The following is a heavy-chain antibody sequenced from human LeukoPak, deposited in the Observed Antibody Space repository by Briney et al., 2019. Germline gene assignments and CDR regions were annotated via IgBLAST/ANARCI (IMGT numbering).Heavy chain of an antibody. CDR3: AKDPRDHTYGWSWRYFDY. CDR2: IYSGGST. CDR1: GFTVSSNY. V-gene: IGHV3-53*05. Sequence: GGSLRLSCAASGFTVSSNYMSWVRQAPGKGLEWVSVIYSGGSTYYADSVKGRFTISRDNSKNTLYLQMNSLRAEDTAVYYCAKDPRDHTYGWSWRYFDYWGQGNLVTVSS. D-gene: IGHD5-18*01. J-gene: IGHJ4*02.